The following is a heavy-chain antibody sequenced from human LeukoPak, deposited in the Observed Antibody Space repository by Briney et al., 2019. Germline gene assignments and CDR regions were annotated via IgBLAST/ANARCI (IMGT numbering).Heavy chain of an antibody. V-gene: IGHV3-21*06. J-gene: IGHJ6*02. Sequence: GGSLRLSCAASEFTLNTYSMNWVRQAAGKGLEWVSSISSRGRYMYYADSVKGRFTISRDNAKNSLYLQMNSLRAEDTAVYSCARGGVGLLIIPGWEYDYYGLDVWGQGTTVTVSS. CDR1: EFTLNTYS. D-gene: IGHD3/OR15-3a*01. CDR3: ARGGVGLLIIPGWEYDYYGLDV. CDR2: ISSRGRYM.